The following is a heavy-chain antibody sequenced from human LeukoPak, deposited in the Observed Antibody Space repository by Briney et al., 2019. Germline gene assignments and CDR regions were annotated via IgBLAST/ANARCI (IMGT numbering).Heavy chain of an antibody. D-gene: IGHD5-12*01. CDR2: IYYSGST. CDR1: GGSISSSSYY. CDR3: ARRADIVATKWVAHYYYYMDV. J-gene: IGHJ6*03. Sequence: PSETLSLTCTVSGGSISSSSYYWGWIRQPPGKGLEWIGSIYYSGSTYYNPSLKSRVTISVDTSKNQLSLKLSSVTAADTAVYYCARRADIVATKWVAHYYYYMDVWGKGTTVTVSS. V-gene: IGHV4-39*01.